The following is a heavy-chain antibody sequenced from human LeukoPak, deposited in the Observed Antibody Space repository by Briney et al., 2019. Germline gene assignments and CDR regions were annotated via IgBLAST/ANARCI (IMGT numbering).Heavy chain of an antibody. V-gene: IGHV1-2*02. CDR3: ARVDAGGYYGPT. J-gene: IGHJ5*02. Sequence: ASVKVSCKASGYTFTGYYMHWVRQAPGQGLEWMGWINPNSGGTNYAQKFQGRVTMTRDTSISTAYMELSRLRSEDTAVYYCARVDAGGYYGPTWGQGTLVTVSS. CDR2: INPNSGGT. CDR1: GYTFTGYY. D-gene: IGHD3-10*01.